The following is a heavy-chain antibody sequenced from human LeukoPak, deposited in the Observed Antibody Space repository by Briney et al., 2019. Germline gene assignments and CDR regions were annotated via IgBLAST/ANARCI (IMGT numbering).Heavy chain of an antibody. Sequence: SETLSLTCTVSGASISSDYWSWIRQPPGKGLEWIGYIFYSGSTNYTNYNPSLKSRVTISVDTSKNQFSLKLSSVTAADTAVYYCARSTGTLGYWGQGTLVTVSS. V-gene: IGHV4-59*08. CDR3: ARSTGTLGY. CDR1: GASISSDY. D-gene: IGHD4-17*01. J-gene: IGHJ4*02. CDR2: IFYSGSTNYT.